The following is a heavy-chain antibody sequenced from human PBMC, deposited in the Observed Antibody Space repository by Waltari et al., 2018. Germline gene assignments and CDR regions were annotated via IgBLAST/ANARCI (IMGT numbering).Heavy chain of an antibody. Sequence: EVQLVQSGAEVKKPGESLKISCKGSGYSFTSYWIGWVRQMPGKGLEWMGIIYPGDSDTRYSPSFQGQVTSSADKSISTAYLQWSSLKASDTAMYYCARQGITIFGVVRLMGWYFDLWGRGTLVTVSS. CDR2: IYPGDSDT. CDR3: ARQGITIFGVVRLMGWYFDL. D-gene: IGHD3-3*01. V-gene: IGHV5-51*01. CDR1: GYSFTSYW. J-gene: IGHJ2*01.